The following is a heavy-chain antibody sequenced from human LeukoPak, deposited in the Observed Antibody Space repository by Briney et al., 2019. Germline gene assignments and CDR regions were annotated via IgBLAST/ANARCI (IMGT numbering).Heavy chain of an antibody. V-gene: IGHV3-30*02. J-gene: IGHJ4*02. Sequence: PGGSLRLSCATSRFIFTSYDMHWFRQAPVKGLEWVAFIRYSETETYYADSVKGRFTISRDNSKDTLYLQMNSLRAEDTAVYYCAKTPPRYYVKGSYPDYWGQGTLVIVSS. CDR2: IRYSETET. CDR1: RFIFTSYD. D-gene: IGHD3-10*02. CDR3: AKTPPRYYVKGSYPDY.